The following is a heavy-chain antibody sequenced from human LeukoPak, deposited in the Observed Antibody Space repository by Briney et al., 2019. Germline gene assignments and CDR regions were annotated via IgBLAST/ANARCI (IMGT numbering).Heavy chain of an antibody. CDR3: VRAIGSNTL. V-gene: IGHV3-48*04. J-gene: IGHJ4*02. D-gene: IGHD4-23*01. Sequence: GGSLRLSCETSGFTFSSYSMNWVRQAPGKGLEWVSFISGSSSIIHYADSVKGRFTISRDNAKNSLYLQMNSLRAEDTAVYFCVRAIGSNTLWGQGTLVTVSS. CDR1: GFTFSSYS. CDR2: ISGSSSII.